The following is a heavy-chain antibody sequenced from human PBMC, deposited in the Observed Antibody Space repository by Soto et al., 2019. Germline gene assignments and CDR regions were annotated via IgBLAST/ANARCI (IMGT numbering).Heavy chain of an antibody. CDR2: FDPEDGET. CDR1: GYTLTELS. J-gene: IGHJ3*02. CDR3: ETIFDFWSGYYEALDI. D-gene: IGHD3-3*01. V-gene: IGHV1-24*01. Sequence: ASVKVSCKVSGYTLTELSMHWVRQAPGKGLEWMGGFDPEDGETIYAQKFQGRVTMTEDTSTDTAYMELSSLRSEDTAGYYCETIFDFWSGYYEALDIWGQGTMVTVSS.